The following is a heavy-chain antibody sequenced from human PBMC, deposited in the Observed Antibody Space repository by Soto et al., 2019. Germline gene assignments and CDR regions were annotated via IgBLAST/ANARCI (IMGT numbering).Heavy chain of an antibody. V-gene: IGHV3-23*01. D-gene: IGHD1-26*01. Sequence: EVQLLESGGGLVQPGGSLRLSCAASGFTFSSYALSWVRQAPGKGLEWVSAISDSGDSTYYADSVKGRFTISRDNSKNTLYLQINSLRAEDTALYYCAKEGVGANGDAFDIWGQGTMVTVSS. J-gene: IGHJ3*02. CDR3: AKEGVGANGDAFDI. CDR1: GFTFSSYA. CDR2: ISDSGDST.